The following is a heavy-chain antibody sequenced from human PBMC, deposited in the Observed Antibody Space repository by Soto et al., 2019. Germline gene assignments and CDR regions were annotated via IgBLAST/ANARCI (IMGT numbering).Heavy chain of an antibody. CDR1: GGSISSYY. CDR3: ARGLGYCSGGSCYSFDY. D-gene: IGHD2-15*01. CDR2: IYYSGST. V-gene: IGHV4-59*01. Sequence: SETLSLTCTVSGGSISSYYWSWIRQPPGKGLEWIGYIYYSGSTNYNPSLKSRVTISVDTSKNQFSLRLSSVTAADTAVYYCARGLGYCSGGSCYSFDYWGQGTLVTVSS. J-gene: IGHJ4*02.